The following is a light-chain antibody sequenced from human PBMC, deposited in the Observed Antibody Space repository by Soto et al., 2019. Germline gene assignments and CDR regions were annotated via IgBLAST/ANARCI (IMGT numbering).Light chain of an antibody. CDR3: QSYDTSLTAWV. J-gene: IGLJ3*02. V-gene: IGLV1-40*01. Sequence: QSVLTQPPSLSGAPGQRVTISCTGSRSNIGTPYDVHWYQQLPGTAPKLLIYANNNRPSGVPDRFSGSKSGTSASLAITGLQAEDEADYYCQSYDTSLTAWVFGGGTKLTV. CDR1: RSNIGTPYD. CDR2: ANN.